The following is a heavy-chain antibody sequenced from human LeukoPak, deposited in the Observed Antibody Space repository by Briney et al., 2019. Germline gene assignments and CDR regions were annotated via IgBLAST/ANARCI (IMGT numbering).Heavy chain of an antibody. V-gene: IGHV1-8*01. D-gene: IGHD3-16*01. CDR2: MNPNSGNT. CDR1: GYTFTSYG. CDR3: ARRGTKRRGGPFDY. Sequence: GASVKVSCKASGYTFTSYGINWVRQATGQGLEWMGWMNPNSGNTGYAQKFQGRVTMTRNTSISTAYMELSSLRSEDTAVYYCARRGTKRRGGPFDYWGQGTLVTVSS. J-gene: IGHJ4*02.